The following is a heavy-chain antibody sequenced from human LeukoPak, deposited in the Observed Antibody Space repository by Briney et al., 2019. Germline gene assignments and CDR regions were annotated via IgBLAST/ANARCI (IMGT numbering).Heavy chain of an antibody. CDR1: GFTFSDYW. Sequence: GGSLRLSCAASGFTFSDYWMSWVRQAPGKGLEWVAVISYDGSNKYYADSVKGRFTISRDNSKNTLYLQMNSLRAEDTAVYYCARDAEMATMNGYYFDYWGQGTLVTVSS. V-gene: IGHV3-30*03. CDR2: ISYDGSNK. J-gene: IGHJ4*02. D-gene: IGHD5-24*01. CDR3: ARDAEMATMNGYYFDY.